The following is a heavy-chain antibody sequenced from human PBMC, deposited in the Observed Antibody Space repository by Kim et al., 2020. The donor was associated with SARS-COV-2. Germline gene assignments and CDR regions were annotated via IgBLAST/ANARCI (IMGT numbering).Heavy chain of an antibody. J-gene: IGHJ5*02. V-gene: IGHV2-5*02. CDR1: GFSLSTSGVG. CDR2: IYWDDDK. D-gene: IGHD3-10*01. Sequence: SGPTLVHPTQTLTLTCTFSGFSLSTSGVGVGWIRQPPGKALEWLALIYWDDDKRYSPSLKSRLTITKDTSKNQVVLTMTNMDPVDTATYYCARYTMVRGVAHGWFDPWGQGTLVTVSS. CDR3: ARYTMVRGVAHGWFDP.